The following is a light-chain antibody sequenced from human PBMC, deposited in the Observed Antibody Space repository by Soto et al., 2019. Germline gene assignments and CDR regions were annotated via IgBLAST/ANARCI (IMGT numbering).Light chain of an antibody. CDR3: TSFTLNSLYV. J-gene: IGLJ1*01. Sequence: QSALTQPASVSGPRGQSITISCTGTSSDVGGYHFVSWYQQHPGKAPKLIISEVRNRPSGVSDRFSGSRSGNTASLTVSGLQPEDEADYYCTSFTLNSLYVFGTGTKVTVL. CDR2: EVR. V-gene: IGLV2-14*01. CDR1: SSDVGGYHF.